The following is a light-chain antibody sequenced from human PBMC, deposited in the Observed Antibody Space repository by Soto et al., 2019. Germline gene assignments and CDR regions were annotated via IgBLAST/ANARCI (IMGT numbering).Light chain of an antibody. CDR1: QSPSNNY. CDR2: GAS. J-gene: IGKJ1*01. CDR3: QQYGSSGT. V-gene: IGKV3-20*01. Sequence: ELVWTQSPGSLSLSPGARATLSWRARQSPSNNYLAWYQQKPGQAPRLLIYGASNRATRIPDRFSGSGSGTDFTLTISRLEPEDFAVYYCQQYGSSGTFGQGTKVDIK.